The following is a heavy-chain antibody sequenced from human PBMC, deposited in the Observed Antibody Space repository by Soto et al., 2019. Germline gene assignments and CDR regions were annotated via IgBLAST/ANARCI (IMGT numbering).Heavy chain of an antibody. CDR2: VHPVDSDI. CDR3: ARTAAAGKYYYGVDV. J-gene: IGHJ6*02. V-gene: IGHV5-51*01. Sequence: GESLKISCKGSGSSFTNDWIGWVRQMPGKGLEWMGIVHPVDSDIRYSPPFQGQVTISADKSISTAYLQWSSLKASDTAIYYCARTAAAGKYYYGVDVWGQGTTVTVSS. D-gene: IGHD6-13*01. CDR1: GSSFTNDW.